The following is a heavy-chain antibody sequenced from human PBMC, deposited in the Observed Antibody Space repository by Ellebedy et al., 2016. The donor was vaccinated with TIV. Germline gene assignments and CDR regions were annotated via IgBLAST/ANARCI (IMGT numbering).Heavy chain of an antibody. CDR3: ANDRYCSGGSCYWVDY. Sequence: PGGSLRLSCAASGFTFSNYVMSWVRQAPGKGLEWVSTIRGSGDRTFYADSVKGRFTISRDNSKNTLYLQMNSLRAEDTAVYYCANDRYCSGGSCYWVDYWGQGTLVTVSS. D-gene: IGHD2-15*01. J-gene: IGHJ4*02. CDR1: GFTFSNYV. CDR2: IRGSGDRT. V-gene: IGHV3-23*01.